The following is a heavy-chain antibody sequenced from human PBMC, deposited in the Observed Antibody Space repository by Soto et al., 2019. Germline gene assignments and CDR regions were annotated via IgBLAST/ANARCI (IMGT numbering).Heavy chain of an antibody. CDR2: ISYDGSNK. J-gene: IGHJ6*02. CDR1: GFTFSSYG. Sequence: LRLSFAASGFTFSSYGMHWVRQAPGKGLEWVAVISYDGSNKCYADSVKGRFTISRDNSKNTLYLQMNSLRAEDTAVYYCAKGRDWSGNGMDVWGQGTTVTVSS. V-gene: IGHV3-30*18. CDR3: AKGRDWSGNGMDV. D-gene: IGHD3-3*01.